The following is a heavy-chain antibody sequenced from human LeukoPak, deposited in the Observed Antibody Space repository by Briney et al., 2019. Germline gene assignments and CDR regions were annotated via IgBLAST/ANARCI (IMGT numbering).Heavy chain of an antibody. CDR1: GFIFSNYG. D-gene: IGHD1-7*01. CDR2: ISKDGSDK. J-gene: IGHJ4*02. Sequence: PGGSLRLSCAASGFIFSNYGMNWVRQAPGKGLEWVAVISKDGSDKYYPGSVRGRFTISRDNSKNTIYLQMDSLRAEDTAIYYCARDYWWNYDYWGQGTLVTVSS. V-gene: IGHV3-30*03. CDR3: ARDYWWNYDY.